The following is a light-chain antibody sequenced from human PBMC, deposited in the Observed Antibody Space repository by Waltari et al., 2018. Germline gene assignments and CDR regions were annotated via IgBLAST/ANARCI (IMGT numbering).Light chain of an antibody. J-gene: IGKJ4*01. CDR2: EAS. CDR1: QSLTNL. V-gene: IGKV1-5*03. Sequence: DIQMTQSPSTLSASVGDKVTITCRSSQSLTNLLAWYQQKPGKAPTLLSYEASTLESGVPSRFSGSGSGAEFTLTISSLQPDDFATYYCQMYTTYSQTFGGGTKVEMK. CDR3: QMYTTYSQT.